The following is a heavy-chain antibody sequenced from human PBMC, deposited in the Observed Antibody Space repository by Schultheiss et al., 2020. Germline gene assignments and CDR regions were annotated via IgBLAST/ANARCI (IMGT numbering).Heavy chain of an antibody. CDR3: ARHKAGHRYDP. CDR2: IYYSGST. V-gene: IGHV4-31*03. D-gene: IGHD2-21*01. J-gene: IGHJ5*02. Sequence: SETLSLTCTVSGGSISSGGYYWSWIRQHPGKGLEWIGYIYYSGSTYYNPSLKSRVTISVDTSKNQFTLKLSSVTAADTAVYYCARHKAGHRYDPWGQGTLVTVSS. CDR1: GGSISSGGYY.